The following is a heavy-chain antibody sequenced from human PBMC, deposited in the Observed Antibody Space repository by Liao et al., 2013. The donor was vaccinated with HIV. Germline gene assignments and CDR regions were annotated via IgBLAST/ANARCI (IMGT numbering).Heavy chain of an antibody. V-gene: IGHV4-39*07. J-gene: IGHJ5*02. Sequence: QLQLQESGPGLVKPSETLSLTCTVSGGSISSSSYCWGWIRQPPGKGLEWIGSIYYSGSTYYNPSLKSRVTISVDTSKNQFSLKLSSVTAADTAVYYCARGPTFGFWSDYENNWFDPWGQGTLVTVSS. D-gene: IGHD3-3*01. CDR3: ARGPTFGFWSDYENNWFDP. CDR2: IYYSGST. CDR1: GGSISSSSYC.